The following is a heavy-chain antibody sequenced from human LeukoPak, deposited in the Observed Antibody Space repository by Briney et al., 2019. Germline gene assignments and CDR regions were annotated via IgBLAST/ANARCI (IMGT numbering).Heavy chain of an antibody. CDR3: ARDRGFSSSWRLFVY. D-gene: IGHD6-13*01. V-gene: IGHV3-66*02. CDR2: ICSGAGT. J-gene: IGHJ4*02. Sequence: GGSLRLSCAASGFTVSSHYMSWVRQAPGKGLEWVSVICSGAGTSYADSVQGRFTISRDNSKNTLYLQMNSLRVEDTAVYYCARDRGFSSSWRLFVYWGQGTLVTVSS. CDR1: GFTVSSHY.